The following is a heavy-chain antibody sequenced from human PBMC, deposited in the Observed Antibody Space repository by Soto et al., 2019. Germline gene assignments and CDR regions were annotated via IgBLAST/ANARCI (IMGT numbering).Heavy chain of an antibody. CDR3: ARAVTLTYDIFTGYPSKYYYYGMDV. Sequence: ASVKVSCKASGYTFTSYGISWVRQAPGQGLEWMGWISAYNGNTNYAQKLQGRVTMTTDTSTSTAYMELRSLRSDDTAVYYCARAVTLTYDIFTGYPSKYYYYGMDVWGQGTTVTVSS. J-gene: IGHJ6*02. CDR2: ISAYNGNT. V-gene: IGHV1-18*01. D-gene: IGHD3-9*01. CDR1: GYTFTSYG.